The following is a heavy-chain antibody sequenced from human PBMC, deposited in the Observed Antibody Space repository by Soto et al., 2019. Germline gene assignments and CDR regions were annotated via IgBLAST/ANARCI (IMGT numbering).Heavy chain of an antibody. V-gene: IGHV3-21*01. CDR1: VFTFSRNT. CDR3: VKAEGIEEMEV. CDR2: ITSSGSYV. J-gene: IGHJ6*01. D-gene: IGHD2-15*01. Sequence: WLCXRLSGLTAVFTFSRNTIKWFRQAPGKGLEWVASITSSGSYVYYADSVNGRFSASRYNAKNSLSLQMDSLRPDDPAIYFCVKAEGIEEMEVWGQGTTVNVYS.